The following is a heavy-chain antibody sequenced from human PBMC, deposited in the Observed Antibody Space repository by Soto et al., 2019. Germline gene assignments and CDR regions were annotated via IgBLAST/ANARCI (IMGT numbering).Heavy chain of an antibody. CDR1: GYTFTSYG. CDR2: ISAYNGNT. Sequence: ASVKVSCKASGYTFTSYGISWVRQAPGQGLEWMGWISAYNGNTNYAQKLQGRVTMTTDTSTSTAYMELRSLRSDDTAVYYCAREIIRFLEWFFPTQTMVGMDVWGQGTTVTVSS. CDR3: AREIIRFLEWFFPTQTMVGMDV. D-gene: IGHD3-3*01. V-gene: IGHV1-18*01. J-gene: IGHJ6*02.